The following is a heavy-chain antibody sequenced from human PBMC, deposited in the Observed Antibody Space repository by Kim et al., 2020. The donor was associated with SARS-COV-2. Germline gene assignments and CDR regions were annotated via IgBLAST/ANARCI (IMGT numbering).Heavy chain of an antibody. D-gene: IGHD3-10*01. CDR3: ARAMVRGVITSPDY. V-gene: IGHV1-46*01. J-gene: IGHJ4*02. Sequence: AQKFQGRVTMTRDTSTSTVYMELSSLRSEDTAVYYCARAMVRGVITSPDYWGQGTLVTVSS.